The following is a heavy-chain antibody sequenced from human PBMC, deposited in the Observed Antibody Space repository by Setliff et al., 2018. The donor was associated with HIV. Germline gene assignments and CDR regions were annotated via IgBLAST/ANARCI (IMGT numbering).Heavy chain of an antibody. J-gene: IGHJ3*02. V-gene: IGHV1-2*06. D-gene: IGHD1-26*01. CDR1: GYTFTGYY. CDR3: ARKRGRGATTWSSDAFDI. Sequence: SVKVSCKASGYTFTGYYMHWVRQAPGQGLEWMGRINPNSGGTNYAQKFQGRVTMTRDTSISTAYMELSRLRSDDTAVYYCARKRGRGATTWSSDAFDIWGQGTMVTVSS. CDR2: INPNSGGT.